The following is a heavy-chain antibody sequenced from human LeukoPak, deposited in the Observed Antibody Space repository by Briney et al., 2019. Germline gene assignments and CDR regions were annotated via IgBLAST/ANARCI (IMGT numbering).Heavy chain of an antibody. J-gene: IGHJ6*02. D-gene: IGHD4-11*01. CDR1: GYTFTSYG. CDR2: ISAYNGNT. V-gene: IGHV1-18*01. CDR3: ARVSPYSNPSYYYYGMDV. Sequence: ASVKVTCEASGYTFTSYGISWVRQAPGQGLEWMGWISAYNGNTNYAQKLQGRVTMTTDTSTSTAYMELRSLRSDDTAVYYCARVSPYSNPSYYYYGMDVWGQGTTVTVSS.